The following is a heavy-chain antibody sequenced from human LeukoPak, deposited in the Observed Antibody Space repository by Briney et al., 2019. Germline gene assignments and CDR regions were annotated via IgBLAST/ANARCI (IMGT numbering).Heavy chain of an antibody. D-gene: IGHD6-13*01. CDR3: ARGVYIAAAQYGY. J-gene: IGHJ4*02. CDR2: INHSGST. CDR1: GGSFSGYY. Sequence: PSETLSLTCAVYGGSFSGYYWSWIRQPPGKGLEWIGEINHSGSTNYNPSLKSRVTISVDTSKNQSSLKLNSVTAADTAVYYCARGVYIAAAQYGYWGQGTLVTVSS. V-gene: IGHV4-34*01.